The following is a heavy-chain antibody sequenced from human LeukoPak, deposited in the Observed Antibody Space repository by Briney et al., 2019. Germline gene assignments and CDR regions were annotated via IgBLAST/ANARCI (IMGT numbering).Heavy chain of an antibody. Sequence: SETLSLTCTVSGGSISSSSYYWGWIRQPPGKGLEWAGSIYYSGSTYYNPSLESRVTISVDTPKNQFSLKLSPVTAADTAVYYCARGRLEQQQFDYWGQGTLVTVSS. V-gene: IGHV4-39*01. D-gene: IGHD6-13*01. J-gene: IGHJ4*02. CDR3: ARGRLEQQQFDY. CDR1: GGSISSSSYY. CDR2: IYYSGST.